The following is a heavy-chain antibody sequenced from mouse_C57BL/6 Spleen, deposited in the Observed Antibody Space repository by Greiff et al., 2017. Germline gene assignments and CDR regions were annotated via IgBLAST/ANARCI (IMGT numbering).Heavy chain of an antibody. CDR3: ASDDGGIYYYGSSPFAY. CDR2: FYPGSGSI. D-gene: IGHD1-1*01. CDR1: GYTFTEYT. J-gene: IGHJ3*01. Sequence: QVQLQQSGAELVKPGASVKLSCKASGYTFTEYTIHWVKQRSGQGLEWIGWFYPGSGSIKYNEKFKDKATLTADKSSSTVYMELSRLTSEDSAVYFCASDDGGIYYYGSSPFAYWGQGTLVTVSA. V-gene: IGHV1-62-2*01.